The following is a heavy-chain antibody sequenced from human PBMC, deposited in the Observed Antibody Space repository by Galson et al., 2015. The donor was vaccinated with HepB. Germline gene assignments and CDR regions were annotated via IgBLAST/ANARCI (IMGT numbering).Heavy chain of an antibody. Sequence: QSGAEVKKPGESLKISCKGSGYSFTSYWIGWVRQMPGKGLEWMGIIYPGDSDTRYSPSFQGQVTISADKSISTAYLQWSSLKASDTAMYYCARTGPPDDDTYGDYEDNSANWFDPWGQGTLVTVSS. D-gene: IGHD4-17*01. V-gene: IGHV5-51*01. CDR1: GYSFTSYW. CDR3: ARTGPPDDDTYGDYEDNSANWFDP. J-gene: IGHJ5*02. CDR2: IYPGDSDT.